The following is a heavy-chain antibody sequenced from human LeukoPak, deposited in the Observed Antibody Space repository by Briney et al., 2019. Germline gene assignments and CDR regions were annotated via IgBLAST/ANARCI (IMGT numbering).Heavy chain of an antibody. CDR1: GGSISSSSYY. CDR2: IYYSGST. Sequence: SETLSLTCSVSGGSISSSSYYWGWIRQPPGKGLEWIGSIYYSGSTYYNPPLKSRVTISVDTSKNQFSLKLNSVTAADTAVYYCARFARIAVALDYWGQGTLVTVSS. J-gene: IGHJ4*02. D-gene: IGHD6-19*01. V-gene: IGHV4-39*01. CDR3: ARFARIAVALDY.